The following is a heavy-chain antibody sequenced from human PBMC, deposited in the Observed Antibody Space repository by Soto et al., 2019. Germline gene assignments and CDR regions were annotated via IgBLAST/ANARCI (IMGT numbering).Heavy chain of an antibody. D-gene: IGHD2-15*01. CDR2: ISGSGGST. CDR3: AKFPERPGYCSGGSCYTIRP. V-gene: IGHV3-23*01. J-gene: IGHJ5*02. CDR1: GFTFSSYA. Sequence: HPGGSLRLSCAASGFTFSSYAMSWVRQAPAKGLEWVSAISGSGGSTYYADSVKGRFTISRDNSKNTLYLQMNSLRAEDTAVYYCAKFPERPGYCSGGSCYTIRPWGQGTLVTVSS.